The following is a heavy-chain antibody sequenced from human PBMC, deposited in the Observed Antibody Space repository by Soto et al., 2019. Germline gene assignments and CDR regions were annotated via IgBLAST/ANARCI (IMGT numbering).Heavy chain of an antibody. D-gene: IGHD6-19*01. J-gene: IGHJ5*02. CDR1: GYSFTSYW. CDR2: IYPGDSDT. V-gene: IGHV5-51*01. CDR3: ARHFSPRAVADWFDP. Sequence: GVPLQTSCKGSGYSFTSYWIGWVRQMPGKGLEWMGIIYPGDSDTRYSPSFQGQVTISADKSISTAYLQWSSLKASDTAMYYCARHFSPRAVADWFDPWGQGTLVTVSS.